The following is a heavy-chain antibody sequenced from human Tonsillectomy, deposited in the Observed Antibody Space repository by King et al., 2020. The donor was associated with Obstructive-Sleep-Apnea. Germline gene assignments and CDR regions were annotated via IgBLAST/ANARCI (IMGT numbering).Heavy chain of an antibody. V-gene: IGHV4-39*07. CDR2: IYYSGNT. J-gene: IGHJ4*02. CDR3: ARVVAITADYNFDY. CDR1: GGSVSITTHY. Sequence: QLQESGPGLVKPSETLSLRCTVSGGSVSITTHYWGWIRQPPGKGLEWIGSIYYSGNTYYNPSLKSGITISVDTSKNHFSLTLISVTASDTAMYYCARVVAITADYNFDYWGRGTLVTVSS. D-gene: IGHD6-13*01.